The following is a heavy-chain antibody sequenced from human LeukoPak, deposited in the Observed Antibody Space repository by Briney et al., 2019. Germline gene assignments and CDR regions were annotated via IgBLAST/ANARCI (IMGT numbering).Heavy chain of an antibody. CDR2: ISSGGST. D-gene: IGHD3-22*01. CDR3: ARRSYDGSGYYYVDY. CDR1: GGSISSYY. Sequence: PSETLSLTCTVSGGSISSYYWSWIRQPPGKGLEWIGSISSGGSTHYIPSLKSRVTISVDTSKNQFSLKLSSVTAADTAVYYCARRSYDGSGYYYVDYWGQGTLVTVSS. J-gene: IGHJ4*02. V-gene: IGHV4-59*05.